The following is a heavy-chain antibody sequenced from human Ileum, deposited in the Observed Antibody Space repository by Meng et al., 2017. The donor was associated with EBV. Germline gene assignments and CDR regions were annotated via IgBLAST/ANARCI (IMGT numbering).Heavy chain of an antibody. V-gene: IGHV4-59*08. Sequence: QVQVQESGPGMVKPSETLSLTCTVSGGSISSYYWSWIRQPPGKGLEWIGYIYYSGSTNYNPSLKSRVTISVDTSKNQFSLNLSSVTAADTVVYYCARGGWSLDYWGQGTLVTVSS. CDR1: GGSISSYY. CDR2: IYYSGST. J-gene: IGHJ4*02. CDR3: ARGGWSLDY. D-gene: IGHD2-15*01.